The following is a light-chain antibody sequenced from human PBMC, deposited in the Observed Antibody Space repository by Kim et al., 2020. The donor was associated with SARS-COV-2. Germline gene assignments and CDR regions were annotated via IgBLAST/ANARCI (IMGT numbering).Light chain of an antibody. J-gene: IGKJ1*01. V-gene: IGKV3-20*01. CDR2: AAS. CDR3: HQYGNSPPT. CDR1: QHVSSNY. Sequence: DIVLTQSPGTLSLSPGERATLSCRASQHVSSNYLAWYQQKPGQAPRLLIYAASRRATGISDRFSGSGSGTDFTLTISRLEPEDFAVFHCHQYGNSPPTFGPWTKVDIK.